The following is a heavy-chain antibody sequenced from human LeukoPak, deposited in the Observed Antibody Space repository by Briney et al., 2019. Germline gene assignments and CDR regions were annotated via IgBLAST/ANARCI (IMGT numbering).Heavy chain of an antibody. J-gene: IGHJ4*02. Sequence: SETLSLTCTVSGGSISIYYWSWIRQPPGKGLEWIGYIYYSGTTNYNPSLKSRVTVSVDTSKNQFSLRLSSVTAADTAVYYCARVSDTDMFFFDYWGQGSLVTVSS. CDR3: ARVSDTDMFFFDY. CDR2: IYYSGTT. CDR1: GGSISIYY. D-gene: IGHD5-18*01. V-gene: IGHV4-59*12.